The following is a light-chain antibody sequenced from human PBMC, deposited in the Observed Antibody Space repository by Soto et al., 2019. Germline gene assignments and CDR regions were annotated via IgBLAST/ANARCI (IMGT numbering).Light chain of an antibody. Sequence: QAVLTQPPSVSAAPGQNVSISCSGSSSNIGSNYVSWYQQLPGTAPKLLTHDNNERPSGIPDRFSGSKSGTSATLGITGLQTGDEADYYCGAWDSSLSVVLFGGGTKVTVL. CDR2: DNN. V-gene: IGLV1-51*01. CDR1: SSNIGSNY. J-gene: IGLJ2*01. CDR3: GAWDSSLSVVL.